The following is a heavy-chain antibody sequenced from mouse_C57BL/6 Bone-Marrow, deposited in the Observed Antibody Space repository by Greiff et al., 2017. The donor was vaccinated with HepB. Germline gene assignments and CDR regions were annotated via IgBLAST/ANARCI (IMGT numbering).Heavy chain of an antibody. V-gene: IGHV1-55*01. J-gene: IGHJ3*01. D-gene: IGHD3-1*01. CDR1: GYTFTSYW. Sequence: QVQLKQPGAELVKPGASVKMSCKASGYTFTSYWITWVKQRPGQGLEWIGDIYPGSGSTNYNEKFKSKATLTVDTSSSTAYMQLSSLASEDSAVFFRGRGGGFGPALFCYRGQGTLVTVSA. CDR3: GRGGGFGPALFCY. CDR2: IYPGSGST.